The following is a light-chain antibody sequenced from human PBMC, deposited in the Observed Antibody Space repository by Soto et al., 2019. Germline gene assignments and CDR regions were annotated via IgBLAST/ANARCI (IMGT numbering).Light chain of an antibody. CDR3: LQDYSWPWT. CDR2: GAF. CDR1: QDVRNY. Sequence: AIQMTQSPSSLSASVGDRLTITCRASQDVRNYVGWYQQKPGKAPKFLIYGAFSLETGIPSRFSGSGYGTEFTLTINSLLPEDFATYFCLQDYSWPWTVGQGTKVE. J-gene: IGKJ1*01. V-gene: IGKV1-6*01.